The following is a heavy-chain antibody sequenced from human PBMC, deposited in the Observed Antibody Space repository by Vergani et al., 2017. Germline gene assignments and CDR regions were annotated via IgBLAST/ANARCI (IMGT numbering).Heavy chain of an antibody. CDR1: GFTFSNAW. CDR2: IKSKTDGGTT. CDR3: TTAHRYYDFWSGYARPDY. Sequence: EVQLVESGGGLVKPGGSLRLSCAASGFTFSNAWMSWVRQAPGKGLEWVGRIKSKTDGGTTDYAAPVKGRRTIARDDSKNTLYLQMNSLKTEDTAVYYCTTAHRYYDFWSGYARPDYWGQGTLVTVSS. D-gene: IGHD3-3*01. V-gene: IGHV3-15*01. J-gene: IGHJ4*02.